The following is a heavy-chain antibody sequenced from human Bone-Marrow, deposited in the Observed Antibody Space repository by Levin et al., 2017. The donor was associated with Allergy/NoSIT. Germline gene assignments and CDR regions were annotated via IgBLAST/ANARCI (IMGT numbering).Heavy chain of an antibody. Sequence: RAGGSLRLSCAASGFTFSSCAMSWVRQAPGKGLEWVSSISDSGTNTYYTDSVKGRFTISRDNSRKTLSLQMNSLRADDTAVYYCARIAVRDSYYGVDVWGQGTTVIVSS. D-gene: IGHD3-10*01. CDR2: ISDSGTNT. CDR1: GFTFSSCA. CDR3: ARIAVRDSYYGVDV. J-gene: IGHJ6*02. V-gene: IGHV3-23*01.